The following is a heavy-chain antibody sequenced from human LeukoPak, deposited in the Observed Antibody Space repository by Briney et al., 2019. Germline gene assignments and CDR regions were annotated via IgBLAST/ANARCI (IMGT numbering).Heavy chain of an antibody. Sequence: PSETLSLTCTVSGGSISTYYWNWIRQPPGKGLEWIGCIYHSGSTNYNPSLQSRVTISVDTSKNQFSLNLNSVTAADTAVYYCARGGAARLHFQNWGQGTLVTVSS. V-gene: IGHV4-59*01. D-gene: IGHD6-6*01. CDR1: GGSISTYY. J-gene: IGHJ1*01. CDR3: ARGGAARLHFQN. CDR2: IYHSGST.